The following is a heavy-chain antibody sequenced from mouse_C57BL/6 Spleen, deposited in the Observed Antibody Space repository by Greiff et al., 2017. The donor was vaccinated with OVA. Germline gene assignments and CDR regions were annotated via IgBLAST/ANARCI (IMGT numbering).Heavy chain of an antibody. J-gene: IGHJ4*01. CDR2: INPNNGGT. Sequence: EVQLQQSGPELVKPGASVKISCKASGYTFTDYYMNWVKQSHGKSLEWIGDINPNNGGTSYNQKFKGKATLTVDKSSSTAYMELRSLTSEDSAVYYCARNWGYAMDYWGQGTSVTVSS. CDR3: ARNWGYAMDY. D-gene: IGHD4-1*01. V-gene: IGHV1-26*01. CDR1: GYTFTDYY.